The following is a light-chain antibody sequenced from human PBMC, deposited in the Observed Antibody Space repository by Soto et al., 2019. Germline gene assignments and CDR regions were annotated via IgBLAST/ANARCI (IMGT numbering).Light chain of an antibody. CDR1: QSISSW. CDR3: QQYNSYWT. J-gene: IGKJ1*01. CDR2: KAS. Sequence: DIQMTQSPSTLSASVGDRVTITCRASQSISSWLAWYQQKPGKAPKLLIYKASTLESGVPSRFSGSGSGTEFSLTICSLQPDDVATYYCQQYNSYWTFGQGTKVEIK. V-gene: IGKV1-5*03.